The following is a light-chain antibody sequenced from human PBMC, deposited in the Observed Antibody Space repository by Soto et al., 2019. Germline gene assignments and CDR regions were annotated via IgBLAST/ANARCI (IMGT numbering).Light chain of an antibody. CDR3: KQYGVYWT. Sequence: DIQMTQSPSTLSASVGDRVTITCRASQNINSWLAWYQQKPGKAPELLIYRTSILKSGVPSRFSGSGSGTEFALTISSMKPDNVANFYGKQYGVYWTFGQWTKVDIK. CDR1: QNINSW. CDR2: RTS. V-gene: IGKV1-5*03. J-gene: IGKJ1*01.